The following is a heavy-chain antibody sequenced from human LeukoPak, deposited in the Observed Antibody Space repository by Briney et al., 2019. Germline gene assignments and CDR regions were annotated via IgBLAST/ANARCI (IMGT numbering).Heavy chain of an antibody. CDR2: IYYSGST. Sequence: ASETLSLTCTASGGSISSYYWSWIRQPPGKGLEWIGYIYYSGSTNYNPSLKSRVTISVDTSKNQFSLKLSSVTAADTAVYYCARGSADYATYYYYGMDVWGQGTTVTVSS. CDR1: GGSISSYY. V-gene: IGHV4-59*08. CDR3: ARGSADYATYYYYGMDV. D-gene: IGHD4-17*01. J-gene: IGHJ6*02.